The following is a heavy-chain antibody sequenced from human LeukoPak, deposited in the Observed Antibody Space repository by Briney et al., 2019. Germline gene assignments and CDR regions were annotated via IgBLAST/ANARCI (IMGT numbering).Heavy chain of an antibody. CDR3: AKEIDTVGEEYYYYGMDV. J-gene: IGHJ6*02. Sequence: GGSLRLSCAASGFTFSSYGMHWVRQAPGKGLEWVAVISYDGSNKYYADSVKGRFTISRDNSKNTLYLQMNSLRAEDTAVYYCAKEIDTVGEEYYYYGMDVWGQGTTVTVSS. V-gene: IGHV3-30*18. CDR1: GFTFSSYG. D-gene: IGHD4-23*01. CDR2: ISYDGSNK.